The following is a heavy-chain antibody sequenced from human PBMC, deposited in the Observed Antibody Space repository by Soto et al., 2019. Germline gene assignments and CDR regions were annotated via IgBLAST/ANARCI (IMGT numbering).Heavy chain of an antibody. J-gene: IGHJ5*02. V-gene: IGHV1-2*02. D-gene: IGHD3-3*01. CDR3: ARVAIPITIFGVVIKQHNWFDP. CDR1: GYTFTGYY. CDR2: INPNRGGT. Sequence: QVQLVQSGAEVKKPGASVKVSCKASGYTFTGYYMHWVRQAPGQGLEWMGWINPNRGGTNYAQKFQGRVTMTRDTSISTAYMELSRLRSDDTAVYYCARVAIPITIFGVVIKQHNWFDPWGQGTLVTVSS.